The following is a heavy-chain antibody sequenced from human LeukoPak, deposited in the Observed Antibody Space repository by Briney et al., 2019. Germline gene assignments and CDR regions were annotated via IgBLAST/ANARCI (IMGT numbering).Heavy chain of an antibody. J-gene: IGHJ5*02. CDR3: AREYYGSGSYYNWFDP. Sequence: SQTLCLTCTVSGGSISTGDYYRSWIRQPPGKGLEWIGYIYYSGSTYYNPSLKSRVTISVDTSKNQFSLKLSSVTAADTAVYYCAREYYGSGSYYNWFDPWGQGTLVSVSS. V-gene: IGHV4-30-4*01. CDR2: IYYSGST. CDR1: GGSISTGDYY. D-gene: IGHD3-10*01.